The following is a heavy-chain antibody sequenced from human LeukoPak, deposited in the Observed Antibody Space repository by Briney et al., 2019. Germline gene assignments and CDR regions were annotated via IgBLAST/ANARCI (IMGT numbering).Heavy chain of an antibody. D-gene: IGHD3-16*01. CDR3: ARDVGSQDY. CDR1: RCTFSNYW. Sequence: GGSLRLSCAASRCTFSNYWMSWVRQAPGKGLEWVANIKQDGSEKYYVDSVEGRFTISRDNAKNSLYLQMNSLRAEDTAVYYCARDVGSQDYWGQGTLVTVSS. V-gene: IGHV3-7*01. CDR2: IKQDGSEK. J-gene: IGHJ4*02.